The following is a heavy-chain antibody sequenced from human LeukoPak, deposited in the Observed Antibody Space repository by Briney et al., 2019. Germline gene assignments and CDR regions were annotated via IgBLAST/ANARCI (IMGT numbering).Heavy chain of an antibody. V-gene: IGHV1-18*01. CDR1: GYTFSSYA. CDR2: ISADNGNT. CDR3: ARGVEYYDILTGHPRFDY. Sequence: ASVKVSCKASGYTFSSYAISWVRQAPGQGLEWMGWISADNGNTNYAQKVQGRVTMTTDTSTSTAYMELRSLRSDDTAVYYCARGVEYYDILTGHPRFDYWGQGTLVTVSS. D-gene: IGHD3-9*01. J-gene: IGHJ4*02.